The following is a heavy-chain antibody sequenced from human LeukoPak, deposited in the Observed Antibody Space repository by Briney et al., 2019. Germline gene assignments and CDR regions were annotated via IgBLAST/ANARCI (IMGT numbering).Heavy chain of an antibody. CDR1: GFTFSNYG. CDR2: IKQVGSEK. Sequence: GGSLRLSCAASGFTFSNYGMTWVRQAPGKGLEWVANIKQVGSEKYYVDSVKGRFTISRDNAKNSLYLQMNSLRAEDMAVYYCARGHVWFDPWGQGTLVTVSS. J-gene: IGHJ5*02. V-gene: IGHV3-7*05. CDR3: ARGHVWFDP.